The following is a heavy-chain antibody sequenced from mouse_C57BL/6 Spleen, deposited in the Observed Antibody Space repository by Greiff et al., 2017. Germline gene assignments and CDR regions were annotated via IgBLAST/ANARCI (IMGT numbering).Heavy chain of an antibody. CDR3: ARWGIYGNYGDYAMDY. J-gene: IGHJ4*01. Sequence: QVQLQQPGAELVRPGSSVKLSCKASGYTFTRYWMDWVKQRPGQGLEWIGNIYPSDSETHYNQKFKDKATLTVDKSSSTAYMQRSSLTSEDSAVYYCARWGIYGNYGDYAMDYWGQGTSVTVSS. CDR1: GYTFTRYW. CDR2: IYPSDSET. D-gene: IGHD2-1*01. V-gene: IGHV1-61*01.